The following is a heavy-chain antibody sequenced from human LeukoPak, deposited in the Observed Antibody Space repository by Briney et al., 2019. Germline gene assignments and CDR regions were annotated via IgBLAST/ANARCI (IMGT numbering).Heavy chain of an antibody. CDR3: ARRSGIAVAGAFDY. V-gene: IGHV3-21*04. D-gene: IGHD6-19*01. Sequence: GSLRLSCAASGFIFSSYSMNWVRQAPGKGLEWVSSISSSSTYIYYADSVKGRFTISRDNAKNSLYLQMNSLRAEDTAVYYCARRSGIAVAGAFDYWGQGTLVTVSS. CDR1: GFIFSSYS. J-gene: IGHJ4*02. CDR2: ISSSSTYI.